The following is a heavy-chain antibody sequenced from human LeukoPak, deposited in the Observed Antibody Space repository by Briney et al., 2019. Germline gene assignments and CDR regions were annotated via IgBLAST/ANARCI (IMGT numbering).Heavy chain of an antibody. J-gene: IGHJ4*02. D-gene: IGHD2-15*01. CDR2: AYGDGTDK. Sequence: GGSLRLSCAASGFTFNRYGMHWVRQAPGKGLEWVAVAYGDGTDKYYADSVKGRFTISKDLSQNRLYMQMNSLRAEDAAMYYCATGGRFYYDLWGQGTLVTVSS. V-gene: IGHV3-33*01. CDR1: GFTFNRYG. CDR3: ATGGRFYYDL.